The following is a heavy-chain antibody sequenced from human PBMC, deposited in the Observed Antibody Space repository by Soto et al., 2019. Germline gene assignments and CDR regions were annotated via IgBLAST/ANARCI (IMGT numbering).Heavy chain of an antibody. V-gene: IGHV1-69*01. CDR1: GGTFSSYA. D-gene: IGHD6-13*01. CDR3: ARESSRWYKGWCDP. Sequence: QVQLVQSGAEVKKPGSSVKVSCKASGGTFSSYAISWVRQAPGQGLEWMGGIIPIFGTANYAQKFQGRVTITAEESTSTAYMELSSLGSADTGVYYCARESSRWYKGWCDPWGQGSLVTVSS. CDR2: IIPIFGTA. J-gene: IGHJ5*02.